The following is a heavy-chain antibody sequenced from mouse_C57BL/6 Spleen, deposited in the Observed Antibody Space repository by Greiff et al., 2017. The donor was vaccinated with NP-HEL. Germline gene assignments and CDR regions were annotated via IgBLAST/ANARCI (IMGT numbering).Heavy chain of an antibody. CDR3: ARRGSYGSSLYWYFDV. Sequence: EVQLQESGPGLAKPSQTLSLTCSVTGYSITSDYWNWIRKFPGNKLEYMGYISYSGSTYYNPSLKSRISITRDTSKNQYYLQLNSVTTEDTATYYGARRGSYGSSLYWYFDVWGTGTTVTVSS. CDR1: GYSITSDY. CDR2: ISYSGST. D-gene: IGHD1-1*01. V-gene: IGHV3-8*01. J-gene: IGHJ1*03.